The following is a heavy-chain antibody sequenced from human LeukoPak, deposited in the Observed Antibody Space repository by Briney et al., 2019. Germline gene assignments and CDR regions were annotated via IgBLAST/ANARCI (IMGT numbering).Heavy chain of an antibody. J-gene: IGHJ4*02. Sequence: GRSLRLSCAASGFTFNTYAMAWVRQAPGRGLEWISAIHYRGDSTYYTDSVKGRFTISRDNAKNSLYLQMNSLRAEDTAVYYCARDRSGTLDYWGQGTLVTVSS. D-gene: IGHD1-26*01. V-gene: IGHV3-23*01. CDR3: ARDRSGTLDY. CDR1: GFTFNTYA. CDR2: IHYRGDST.